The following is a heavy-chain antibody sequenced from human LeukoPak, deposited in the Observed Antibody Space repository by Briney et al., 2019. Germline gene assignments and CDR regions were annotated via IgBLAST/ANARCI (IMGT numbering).Heavy chain of an antibody. J-gene: IGHJ4*02. Sequence: GPSVKASCKASGGTFSSYAISWVRQAPGQGLEWMGGIIPIFGTANYAQKFQGRVTITADESTSTAYMELSSLRSEDTAVYYCARDRIAAAGIRRFDYWGQGTLVTVSS. CDR2: IIPIFGTA. V-gene: IGHV1-69*13. CDR1: GGTFSSYA. CDR3: ARDRIAAAGIRRFDY. D-gene: IGHD6-13*01.